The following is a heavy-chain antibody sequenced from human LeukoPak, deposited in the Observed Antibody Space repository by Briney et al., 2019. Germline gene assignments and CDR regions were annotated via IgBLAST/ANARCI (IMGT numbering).Heavy chain of an antibody. CDR3: ATIVPDVPATLTFDY. D-gene: IGHD2-15*01. CDR1: GFTVSSNY. CDR2: IYSGGST. J-gene: IGHJ4*02. Sequence: GGSLRLSCVVSGFTVSSNYMSWVRPVPGKGREWVSVIYSGGSTYYAGSVKGRFTISRDNSKNTLYLQMNSLRAEDTAVYYCATIVPDVPATLTFDYWGQRTLVTVSS. V-gene: IGHV3-66*01.